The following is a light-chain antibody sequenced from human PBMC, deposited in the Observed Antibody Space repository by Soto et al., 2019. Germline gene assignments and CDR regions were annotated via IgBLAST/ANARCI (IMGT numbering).Light chain of an antibody. CDR2: LTS. Sequence: DTVMTQSPLSLPVTPGEPASISCRSSQSLLHSNGYNYLNLYLQKPGQSPHLLIYLTSHRASGVPDRFSGSGSGTDFTLKISRVEAEDVGLYYCMQALQTPYSFGQGTKLEVK. CDR3: MQALQTPYS. V-gene: IGKV2-28*01. CDR1: QSLLHSNGYNY. J-gene: IGKJ2*01.